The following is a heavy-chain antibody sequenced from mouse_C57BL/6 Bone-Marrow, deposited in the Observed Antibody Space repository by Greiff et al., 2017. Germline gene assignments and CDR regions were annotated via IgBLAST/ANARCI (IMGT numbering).Heavy chain of an antibody. Sequence: EVQLQQSGPELVKPGASVKIPCKASGYTFTDYNMDWVKQSHGKSLEWIGDINPNNGGTSYNQKFKGKATLTVDKSSSTAYMELRSLTSEDTAVYYCARRYGSSPYYYAMDYWGQGTSVTVSS. CDR2: INPNNGGT. CDR1: GYTFTDYN. D-gene: IGHD1-1*01. V-gene: IGHV1-18*01. J-gene: IGHJ4*01. CDR3: ARRYGSSPYYYAMDY.